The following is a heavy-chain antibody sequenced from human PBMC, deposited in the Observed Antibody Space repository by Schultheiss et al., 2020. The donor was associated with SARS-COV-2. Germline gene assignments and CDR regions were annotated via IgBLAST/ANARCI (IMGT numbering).Heavy chain of an antibody. V-gene: IGHV3-7*03. CDR1: GFTFSSYW. CDR3: AKGPLRYYDSSGYYGH. Sequence: GGSLRLSCAASGFTFSSYWMSWVRQAPGKGLEWVANIKQDGSEKYYVDSVKGRFTISRDNAKNSLYLQMNSLRAEDTAVYYCAKGPLRYYDSSGYYGHWGQGTLVTVSS. D-gene: IGHD3-22*01. J-gene: IGHJ4*02. CDR2: IKQDGSEK.